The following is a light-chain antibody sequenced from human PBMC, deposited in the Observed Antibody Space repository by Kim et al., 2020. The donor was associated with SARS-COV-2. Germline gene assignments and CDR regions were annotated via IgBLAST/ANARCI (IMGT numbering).Light chain of an antibody. CDR2: DVY. V-gene: IGLV2-11*03. J-gene: IGLJ2*01. CDR1: NY. CDR3: SSVATSDTLEV. Sequence: NYVSWYQQYPGKAPQLLIYDVYKRPSGVPDRFSGSKSGNTASLTISGLQTEDEADYYCSSVATSDTLEVFGGGTQLTVL.